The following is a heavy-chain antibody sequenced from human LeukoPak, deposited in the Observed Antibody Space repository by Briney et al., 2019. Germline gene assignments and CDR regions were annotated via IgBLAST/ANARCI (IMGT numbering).Heavy chain of an antibody. CDR1: GGSISSGGYY. Sequence: PSETLSLTCTVSGGSISSGGYYWSWIRQHPGKGLEWIRYIYYSGSTYYNPSLKSRVTISVDTSKNQFSLKLSSVTAADTAVYYCARMVRGVIIFDYWGQGTLVTVSS. D-gene: IGHD3-10*01. CDR3: ARMVRGVIIFDY. J-gene: IGHJ4*02. CDR2: IYYSGST. V-gene: IGHV4-31*03.